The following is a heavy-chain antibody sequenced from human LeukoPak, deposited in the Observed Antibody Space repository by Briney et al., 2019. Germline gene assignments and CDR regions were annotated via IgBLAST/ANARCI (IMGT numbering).Heavy chain of an antibody. CDR2: INSDGSST. D-gene: IGHD3-10*01. CDR3: AREYYYGSGTNYGMDV. J-gene: IGHJ6*02. V-gene: IGHV3-74*01. Sequence: GGSLRLSCAASGFTFDDYGMSWVRQAPGKGLVWVSRINSDGSSTSYADSVKGRFTISRDNAKNTLYLQMNSLRAEDTAVYYCAREYYYGSGTNYGMDVWGQGTTVTVSS. CDR1: GFTFDDYG.